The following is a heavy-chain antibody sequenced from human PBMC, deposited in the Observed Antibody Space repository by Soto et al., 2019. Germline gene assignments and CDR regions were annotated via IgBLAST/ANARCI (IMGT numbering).Heavy chain of an antibody. CDR1: GGSFSGYY. V-gene: IGHV4-34*01. D-gene: IGHD2-21*01. J-gene: IGHJ4*02. Sequence: SETLSLTCAVYGGSFSGYYWSWIRQPPGKGLEWIGEINHSGSTNYNPSLKSRVTISVDTSKNQFSLKLSSVTAADTAVYYCARGLVDCGGDCFDYWGQGTLVTVSS. CDR3: ARGLVDCGGDCFDY. CDR2: INHSGST.